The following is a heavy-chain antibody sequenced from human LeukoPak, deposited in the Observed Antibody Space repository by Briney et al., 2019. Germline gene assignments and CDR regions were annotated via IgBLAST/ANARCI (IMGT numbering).Heavy chain of an antibody. CDR2: VYSSGST. V-gene: IGHV4-59*01. Sequence: PSETLSLTCTVSGGSISNYCWSWIRQPPGRGLEWIGYVYSSGSTNYNRSLKSRVTISVDTSKNQLSLKLSSVTAADTAVYYCARGPTRYYFDYWGQGTLVTVSS. CDR3: ARGPTRYYFDY. J-gene: IGHJ4*02. CDR1: GGSISNYC.